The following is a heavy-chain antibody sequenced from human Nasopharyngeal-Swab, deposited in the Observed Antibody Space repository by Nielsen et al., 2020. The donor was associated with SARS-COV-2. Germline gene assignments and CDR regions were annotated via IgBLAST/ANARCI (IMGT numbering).Heavy chain of an antibody. Sequence: SETLSLTCTVSGGSISSGGYYWGWIRQPPGKGLEWIGSIYYSGSTYYNPSLKSRVTISVDTSKNQFSLKLSSVTAADTAVYYCARHLRDGVVVAAPYYFDYWGQGTLVTVSS. CDR3: ARHLRDGVVVAAPYYFDY. CDR1: GGSISSGGYY. J-gene: IGHJ4*02. V-gene: IGHV4-39*01. CDR2: IYYSGST. D-gene: IGHD2-15*01.